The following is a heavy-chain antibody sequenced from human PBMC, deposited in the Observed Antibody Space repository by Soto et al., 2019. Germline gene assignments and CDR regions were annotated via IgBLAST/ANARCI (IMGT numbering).Heavy chain of an antibody. J-gene: IGHJ6*02. CDR3: ARDVGNYVPYYYGMDV. V-gene: IGHV3-30*03. CDR1: EFTFNTYA. CDR2: IAYDGNDK. Sequence: QAQLVESGGGVVQPGRSLRLSCAACEFTFNTYAMHWVRLAPGKGLEWVAVIAYDGNDKYYADSVKGRFTISRDNSKNALYLQMNTLRPEDTAMYYCARDVGNYVPYYYGMDVWGQGTTVTVSS. D-gene: IGHD1-7*01.